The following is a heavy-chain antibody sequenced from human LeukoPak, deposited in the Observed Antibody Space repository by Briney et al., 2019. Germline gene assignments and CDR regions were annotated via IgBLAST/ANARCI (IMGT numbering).Heavy chain of an antibody. CDR2: IYDSGST. Sequence: SETLSLTCTVSDGSISSGDYLWSWIRQHPGKGLEWIGYIYDSGSTYYNPSLKSRVTISVDTSKNQFSLKLSSVTAADTAVYYCARDLPAPAPYYYYGMDVWGKGTTVTVSS. CDR3: ARDLPAPAPYYYYGMDV. D-gene: IGHD2-2*01. J-gene: IGHJ6*04. CDR1: DGSISSGDYL. V-gene: IGHV4-31*03.